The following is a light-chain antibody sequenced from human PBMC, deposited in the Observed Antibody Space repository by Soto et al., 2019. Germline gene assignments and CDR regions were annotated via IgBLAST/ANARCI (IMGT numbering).Light chain of an antibody. J-gene: IGKJ1*01. Sequence: EVVLTQSPGTLSLSPGGRATLSCRASESVGTYFAWYQQKPGQAPRLLIHDASIRATGVPDRFSGSGSGTDFILTISRLDPEDFAVYYCQQYNYSPGSFGQGTTVEFK. CDR2: DAS. CDR1: ESVGTY. V-gene: IGKV3-20*01. CDR3: QQYNYSPGS.